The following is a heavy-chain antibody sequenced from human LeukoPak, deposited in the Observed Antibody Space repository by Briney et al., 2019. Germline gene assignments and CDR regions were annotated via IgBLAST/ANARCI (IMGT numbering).Heavy chain of an antibody. CDR3: AEVYYYGMDV. V-gene: IGHV3-23*01. CDR1: GFTFSSYA. CDR2: ISGSGGST. Sequence: GRSLRLSCAASGFTFSSYAMSWVRHAPGQGLDRVSAISGSGGSTYYADSVKGRFTISRDNSKNTLYLQMNSLRAEDTAVYYCAEVYYYGMDVWGQGTTVTVSS. J-gene: IGHJ6*02.